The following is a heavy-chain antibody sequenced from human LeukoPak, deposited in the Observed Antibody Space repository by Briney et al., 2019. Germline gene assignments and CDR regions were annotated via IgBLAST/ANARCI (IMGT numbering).Heavy chain of an antibody. CDR1: GFTFSDYY. D-gene: IGHD3-22*01. J-gene: IGHJ4*02. CDR3: ARDLFDYDSSGFEYYFDY. Sequence: GGSLRLSCAASGFTFSDYYMSWIRQAPGKGLEWVSYISSSGSTIYYADSVKGRFTISRDNAKNSLYLQMNSLRAEDTAVYYCARDLFDYDSSGFEYYFDYWGQGTLVTVSS. CDR2: ISSSGSTI. V-gene: IGHV3-11*01.